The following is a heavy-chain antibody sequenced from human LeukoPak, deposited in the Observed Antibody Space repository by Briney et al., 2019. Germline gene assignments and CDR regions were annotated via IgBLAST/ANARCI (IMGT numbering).Heavy chain of an antibody. Sequence: GESLKISCKGSGYSFTSYWISWVRQMPGKGLEWMGIIYPGDSDIRYSPSFQGQVTISADKSITTAYLQWSSLKASDTAIYYCARGLYCSGGSCRFDYWGQGTLVTVSS. CDR2: IYPGDSDI. J-gene: IGHJ4*02. V-gene: IGHV5-51*01. CDR1: GYSFTSYW. D-gene: IGHD2-15*01. CDR3: ARGLYCSGGSCRFDY.